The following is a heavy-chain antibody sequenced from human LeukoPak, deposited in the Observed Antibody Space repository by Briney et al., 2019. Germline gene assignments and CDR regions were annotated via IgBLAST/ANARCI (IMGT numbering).Heavy chain of an antibody. CDR1: GFTFSSYA. CDR3: ARGGGYSYGSVDY. D-gene: IGHD5-18*01. V-gene: IGHV3-23*01. CDR2: IVGSGGGT. Sequence: GGSLRLSCAASGFTFSSYAMSWVRQAPGKGLEWVSTIVGSGGGTYYADSVKGRFTISRDNFKNTLYLLMNSLRAEDTAVYYCARGGGYSYGSVDYWGQGTLVTVSS. J-gene: IGHJ4*02.